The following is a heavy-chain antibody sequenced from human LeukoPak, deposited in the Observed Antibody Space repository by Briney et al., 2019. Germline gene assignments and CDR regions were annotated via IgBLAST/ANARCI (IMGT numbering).Heavy chain of an antibody. V-gene: IGHV4-61*02. J-gene: IGHJ4*02. Sequence: PSETLSLTCTVSGGSISSGSYYWSWIRQPAGKGLEWIGRIYTSGSTNYNPSLKSRVTISVDTSKNQFSLKLSSVTAADTAVYYCARLYSGITLYYFDYWGQGTLVTVSS. D-gene: IGHD5-12*01. CDR3: ARLYSGITLYYFDY. CDR2: IYTSGST. CDR1: GGSISSGSYY.